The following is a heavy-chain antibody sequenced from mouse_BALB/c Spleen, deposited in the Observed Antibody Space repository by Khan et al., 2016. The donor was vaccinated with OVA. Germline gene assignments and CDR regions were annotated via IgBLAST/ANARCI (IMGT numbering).Heavy chain of an antibody. CDR3: APTTFVVYFDY. CDR2: IDPANGNT. CDR1: GFNIKDTY. J-gene: IGHJ2*01. D-gene: IGHD1-1*01. Sequence: VQLKESGAELVKSGASVKLSCTASGFNIKDTYMHWVKQRLEQGLEWIGRIDPANGNTRYDTKFQGKATITSDPSSNTAFLQLSSLTSEDAAFYCCAPTTFVVYFDYWGQGTTLTVSS. V-gene: IGHV14-3*02.